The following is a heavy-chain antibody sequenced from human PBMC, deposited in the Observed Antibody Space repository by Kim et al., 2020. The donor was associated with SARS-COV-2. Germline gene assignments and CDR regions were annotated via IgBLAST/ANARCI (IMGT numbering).Heavy chain of an antibody. CDR1: GFIFSSYS. CDR2: ISSSSSTI. Sequence: GGSLRLSCAASGFIFSSYSMNWVRQAPGKGLEWVSYISSSSSTIYYADSVKGRFTISRDNAKNSLYLQMNSLRDEDTAVYYCARDSVSIALIVVVRNGMDVWGQGTTVTVSS. CDR3: ARDSVSIALIVVVRNGMDV. V-gene: IGHV3-48*02. D-gene: IGHD3-22*01. J-gene: IGHJ6*02.